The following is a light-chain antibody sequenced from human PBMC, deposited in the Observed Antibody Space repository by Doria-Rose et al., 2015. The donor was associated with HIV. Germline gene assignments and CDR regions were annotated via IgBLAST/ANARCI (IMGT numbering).Light chain of an antibody. CDR3: HQYGTSWT. CDR1: QSFSSTY. CDR2: DGS. J-gene: IGKJ1*01. V-gene: IGKV3-20*01. Sequence: TESAGTLALSPEEIATLSCRASQSFSSTYLAWYQQKPGQAPSLIIYDGSTRATDIPDRFSVSGSGTDSTPTINRLEPEDFALYYCHQYGTSWTFGQGTKVEI.